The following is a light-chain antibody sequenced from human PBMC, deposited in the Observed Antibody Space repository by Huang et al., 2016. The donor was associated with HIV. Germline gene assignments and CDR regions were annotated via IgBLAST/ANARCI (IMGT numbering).Light chain of an antibody. Sequence: DIQMTQSPSSLSASVGDRVTITCQASQDISNYLNWYQQKPGKAPKLLIYDASNLETGGPSRFSGSGSGTDFTCTISSLQPEDIATYYCQHFDNLALTFGGGTKVQIK. V-gene: IGKV1-33*01. CDR2: DAS. CDR3: QHFDNLALT. J-gene: IGKJ4*01. CDR1: QDISNY.